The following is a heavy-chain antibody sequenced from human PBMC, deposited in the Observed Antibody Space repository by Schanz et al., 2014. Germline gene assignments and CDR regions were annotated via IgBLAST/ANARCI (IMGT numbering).Heavy chain of an antibody. Sequence: VQLAESGGGLIQPGGSLRLSCAASGFTFSNYGLHWVRQAPGKGLEWVAVISYDGSHKDYADSVKGRFTISRDNSKNTLYLQMNRLRAEDTAVYYCANRGHLRGWFDSWGQGILVTVSS. J-gene: IGHJ5*01. V-gene: IGHV3-30*18. D-gene: IGHD3-10*01. CDR2: ISYDGSHK. CDR3: ANRGHLRGWFDS. CDR1: GFTFSNYG.